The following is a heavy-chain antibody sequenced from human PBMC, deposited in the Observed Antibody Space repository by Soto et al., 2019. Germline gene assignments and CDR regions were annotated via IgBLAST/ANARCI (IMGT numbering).Heavy chain of an antibody. CDR3: VGANYRSSGPFDK. Sequence: QMQLQESGPGLVKPSETLSLTCTVSDGSISSYFWTWIRQPPGKGLEWIGYVYYSGSTNYNPPLTARVPISVDTFKNHFSVNMSSVTAADTAVDSCVGANYRSSGPFDKWGQGTLVTFSS. D-gene: IGHD6-6*01. CDR2: VYYSGST. CDR1: DGSISSYF. J-gene: IGHJ4*02. V-gene: IGHV4-59*01.